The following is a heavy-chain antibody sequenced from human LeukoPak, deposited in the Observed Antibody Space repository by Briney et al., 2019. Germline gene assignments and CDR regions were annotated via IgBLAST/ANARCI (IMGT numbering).Heavy chain of an antibody. CDR1: GFTFSDYY. V-gene: IGHV3-11*01. J-gene: IGHJ4*02. Sequence: PGGSLRLSCTAPGFTFSDYYMSWIRQTPGKGLEWLSYISTRDNTIQYADSVKGRFTISRDNANNSVFLQMNNLRAEDSAIYYCARGARRAYYFDYWGQGSLVTVSS. CDR2: ISTRDNTI. CDR3: ARGARRAYYFDY.